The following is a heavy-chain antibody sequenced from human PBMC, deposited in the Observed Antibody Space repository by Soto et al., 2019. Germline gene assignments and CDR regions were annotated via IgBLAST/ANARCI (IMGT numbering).Heavy chain of an antibody. CDR3: ASGPSGDKVDY. J-gene: IGHJ4*02. Sequence: QGQLQESGPGLVKPSQTLSLTCTVSGGSISSAYYYWSWIRQPPGKGLEWIGHIYDSGSTYSNPSRQSQVTISMDTSKNQFSLNLSSVTAADTAVYYCASGPSGDKVDYWGQGTLVTVSS. CDR1: GGSISSAYYY. D-gene: IGHD7-27*01. V-gene: IGHV4-30-4*01. CDR2: IYDSGST.